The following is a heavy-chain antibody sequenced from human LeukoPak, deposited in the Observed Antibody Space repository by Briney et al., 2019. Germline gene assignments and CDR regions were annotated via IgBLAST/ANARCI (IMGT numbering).Heavy chain of an antibody. CDR2: MYYSGST. CDR1: GGSISSYY. Sequence: SETLSLTCTVSGGSISSYYWSWIRQPPGKGLEWIGYMYYSGSTNYNPSLKSRVTISVDTSKNQFSLKLSSVTAADTAVYYCARKDWYFDLWGRGTLVTVSS. J-gene: IGHJ2*01. V-gene: IGHV4-59*12. CDR3: ARKDWYFDL.